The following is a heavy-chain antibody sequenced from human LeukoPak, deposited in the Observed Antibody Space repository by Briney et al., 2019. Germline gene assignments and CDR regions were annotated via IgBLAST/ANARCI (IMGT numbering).Heavy chain of an antibody. CDR2: IYYSGST. CDR1: GGSISSSSYY. J-gene: IGHJ4*02. Sequence: SETLSFTCTVSGGSISSSSYYWGWIRQPPGKGLEWIGSIYYSGSTYYNPSLKSRVTISVDTSKNQFSLKLSSVTAADTAVYYCARTCGGDCYFDYWGQGTLVTVSS. D-gene: IGHD2-21*02. V-gene: IGHV4-39*01. CDR3: ARTCGGDCYFDY.